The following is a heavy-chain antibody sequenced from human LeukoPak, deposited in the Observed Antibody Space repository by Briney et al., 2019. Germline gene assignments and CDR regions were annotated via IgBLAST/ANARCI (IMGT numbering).Heavy chain of an antibody. V-gene: IGHV3-30*03. D-gene: IGHD2-15*01. CDR3: AREELSVVATTMGWFDP. Sequence: GSLRLSCAASGFTFSSYSMNWVRQAPGKGLEWVAVISYDGSNKYYADSVKGRFTISRDNSKNTLYLQMNSLRAEDTAVYYCAREELSVVATTMGWFDPWGQGTLVTVSS. CDR1: GFTFSSYS. CDR2: ISYDGSNK. J-gene: IGHJ5*02.